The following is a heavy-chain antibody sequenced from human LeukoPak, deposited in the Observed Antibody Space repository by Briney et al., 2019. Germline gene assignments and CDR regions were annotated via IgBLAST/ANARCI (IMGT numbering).Heavy chain of an antibody. CDR1: GGSIGIDDYY. CDR3: ARGGIAAPNWFDP. D-gene: IGHD6-13*01. Sequence: SETLSLTCTVSGGSIGIDDYYWTWIRQPPGKGLEWIGYIYHRGTTYYNPSLESRVTISVDTSKNQFSLKLSSVTAADTAVYYCARGGIAAPNWFDPWGQGTLVTVSS. V-gene: IGHV4-30-2*01. J-gene: IGHJ5*02. CDR2: IYHRGTT.